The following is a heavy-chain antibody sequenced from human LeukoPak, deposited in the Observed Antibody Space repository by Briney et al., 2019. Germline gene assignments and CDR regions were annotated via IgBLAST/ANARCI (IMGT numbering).Heavy chain of an antibody. V-gene: IGHV4-34*01. CDR3: ARARSRSYYVGNWFDP. CDR1: GGSFSGYY. CDR2: INHSGST. D-gene: IGHD1-26*01. J-gene: IGHJ5*02. Sequence: SETLSLTCAVYGGSFSGYYWSWIRQPPGKGLEWIGEINHSGSTNYNPSLKSRVTISVDTSKNQFSLKLNSVTAADTAVYYCARARSRSYYVGNWFDPWGQGTLVTVSS.